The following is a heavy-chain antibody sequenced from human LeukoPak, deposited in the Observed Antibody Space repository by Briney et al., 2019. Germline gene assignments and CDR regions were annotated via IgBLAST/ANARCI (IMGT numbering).Heavy chain of an antibody. CDR2: IYYRGST. CDR1: GGSISSDY. V-gene: IGHV4-59*01. D-gene: IGHD3-22*01. J-gene: IGHJ4*02. CDR3: ARLSGYSSGHYYSDY. Sequence: PSETLSLTCTVSGGSISSDYWSWVRQPPGKGLEWIGYIYYRGSTNYNPSLKSRVTISVDTSKNQFSLKLSSVTAADTAVYYCARLSGYSSGHYYSDYWGQGTLVTVSS.